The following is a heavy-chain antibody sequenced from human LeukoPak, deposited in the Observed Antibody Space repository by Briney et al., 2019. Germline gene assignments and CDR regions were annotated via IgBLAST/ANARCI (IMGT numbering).Heavy chain of an antibody. CDR1: GYSFTSYW. J-gene: IGHJ4*02. V-gene: IGHV5-51*01. CDR3: ARRVAVAGQEDYFDY. D-gene: IGHD6-19*01. Sequence: GESLKIPCKGSGYSFTSYWIGWVRQMPGKGLEWMGIIYPGDSDTRYSPSFQGQVTISADKSITTAYLQWSSLKASDTAMYYCARRVAVAGQEDYFDYWGQGTLATVSS. CDR2: IYPGDSDT.